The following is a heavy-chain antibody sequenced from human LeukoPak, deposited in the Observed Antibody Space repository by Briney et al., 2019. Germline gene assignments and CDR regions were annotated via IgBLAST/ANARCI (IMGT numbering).Heavy chain of an antibody. V-gene: IGHV1-18*01. CDR2: ISAYNGNT. Sequence: ASVKVSCKASGYTFTSYGISWVRQAPGQGLEWMGWISAYNGNTNYAQKLQGRVTMTTDTSTSTAYMEPRSLRSDDTAVYYCARDRYYYDSSGYYLVDYWGQGTLVTVSS. J-gene: IGHJ4*02. CDR3: ARDRYYYDSSGYYLVDY. CDR1: GYTFTSYG. D-gene: IGHD3-22*01.